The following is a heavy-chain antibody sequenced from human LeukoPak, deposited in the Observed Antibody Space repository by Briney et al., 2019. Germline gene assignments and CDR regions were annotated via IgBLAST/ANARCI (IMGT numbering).Heavy chain of an antibody. CDR3: ARGSGYTYDAFDI. Sequence: SETLSLTCTVSGGSISSSSYYWGWIRQPPGKELEWIGQINHSGSTNYNPSLKSRVTISVDTSKIQFSLKLSSVTAADTAVYYCARGSGYTYDAFDIWGQGTMVTVSS. V-gene: IGHV4-39*07. J-gene: IGHJ3*02. D-gene: IGHD5-24*01. CDR2: INHSGST. CDR1: GGSISSSSYY.